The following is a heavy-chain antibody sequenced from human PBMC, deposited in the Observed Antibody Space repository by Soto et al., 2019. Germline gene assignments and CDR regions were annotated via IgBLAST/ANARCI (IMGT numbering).Heavy chain of an antibody. D-gene: IGHD3-22*01. V-gene: IGHV4-31*03. CDR2: IYYSGST. J-gene: IGHJ4*02. Sequence: SETLSLTCTVSGGSISSGGYYWSWIRQHPGKGLEWIGYIYYSGSTYYNPSLKSRVTISVDTSKNQFSLKLSSVTAADTAVYYCARAPYYYDSSGYFPPYYFDYWGQGTLVTVSS. CDR3: ARAPYYYDSSGYFPPYYFDY. CDR1: GGSISSGGYY.